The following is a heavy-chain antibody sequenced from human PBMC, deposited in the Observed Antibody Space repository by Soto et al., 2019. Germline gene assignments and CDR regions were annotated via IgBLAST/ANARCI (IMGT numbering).Heavy chain of an antibody. CDR3: ARVSPGSPRRDGMDV. J-gene: IGHJ6*02. D-gene: IGHD6-25*01. V-gene: IGHV3-7*01. Sequence: PGGSLRLSCAASGFTFSSYWMSWVRQAPGKGLEWVANIKQDGSEKYYVDSVKGRFTISRDNAKNSLYLQMNSLRAEDTAVYYCARVSPGSPRRDGMDVWGQGTTVTVSS. CDR1: GFTFSSYW. CDR2: IKQDGSEK.